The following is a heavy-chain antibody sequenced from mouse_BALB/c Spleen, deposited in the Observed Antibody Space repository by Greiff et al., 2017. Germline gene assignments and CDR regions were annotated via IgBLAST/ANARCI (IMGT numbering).Heavy chain of an antibody. CDR1: GFTFSSFG. CDR3: ARSGSSYGAMDY. CDR2: ISSGSSTI. D-gene: IGHD1-1*01. Sequence: DVQLVESGGGLVQPGGSRKLSCAASGFTFSSFGMHWVRQAPEKGLEWVAYISSGSSTIYYADTVKGRFTISRDNPKNTLFLQMTSLRSEDTAMYYCARSGSSYGAMDYWGQGTSVTVSS. V-gene: IGHV5-17*02. J-gene: IGHJ4*01.